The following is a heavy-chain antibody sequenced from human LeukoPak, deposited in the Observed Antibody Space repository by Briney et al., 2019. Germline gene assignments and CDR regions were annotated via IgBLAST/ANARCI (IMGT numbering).Heavy chain of an antibody. J-gene: IGHJ5*02. Sequence: GRSLRLSCAASGFTFSNYGFHWVRQAPGKGLEWVALISNDGNTKYYADSLKGRFTISRDNSKNSLYLQMNSLRVEDTAVYYCAKGRYYEIRGWFDPWGQGTLVTVSS. CDR2: ISNDGNTK. V-gene: IGHV3-30*18. CDR3: AKGRYYEIRGWFDP. CDR1: GFTFSNYG. D-gene: IGHD3-9*01.